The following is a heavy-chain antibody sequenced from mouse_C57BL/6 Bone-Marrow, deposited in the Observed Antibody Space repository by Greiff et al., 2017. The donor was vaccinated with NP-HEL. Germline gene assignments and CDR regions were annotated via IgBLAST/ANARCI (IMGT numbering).Heavy chain of an antibody. CDR1: GYTFTSYW. J-gene: IGHJ2*01. CDR3: ARSDYGYDRGFDY. V-gene: IGHV1-61*01. CDR2: IYPSDSET. Sequence: QVQLKEPGAELVRPGSSVKLSCKASGYTFTSYWMDWVKQRPGQGLEWIGNIYPSDSETHYNQKFKDKATLTVDKSSSTAYMQLSSLTSEDSAVYYSARSDYGYDRGFDYWGQGTTLTVSS. D-gene: IGHD2-2*01.